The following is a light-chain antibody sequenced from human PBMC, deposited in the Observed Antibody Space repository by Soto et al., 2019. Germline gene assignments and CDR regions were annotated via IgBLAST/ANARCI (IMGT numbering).Light chain of an antibody. CDR3: QQAHSYPLT. CDR1: QGIGNW. V-gene: IGKV1-12*01. Sequence: DLQMTQSPSSVSASVRDRVTITCRASQGIGNWLAWYRQKPGKAPELLIYAASSLQSGVPSRFSGTGSGTDFTLTISSLQPDDFATYYCQQAHSYPLTFGGGTKVEIK. J-gene: IGKJ4*01. CDR2: AAS.